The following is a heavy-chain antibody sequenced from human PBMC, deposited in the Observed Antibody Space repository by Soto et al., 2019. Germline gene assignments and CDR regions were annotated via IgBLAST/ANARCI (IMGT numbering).Heavy chain of an antibody. D-gene: IGHD4-17*01. CDR2: IIPIFGTA. J-gene: IGHJ4*02. V-gene: IGHV1-69*12. Sequence: QVQLVQSGAEVKKPGSSVKVSCKASGGTFSSYAISWVRQAPGQGLEWMGGIIPIFGTANYAQKFQGRVTITADESTSTAYMELSSLRSEDTAVSYCARGDYGDYLYYFDYWGQGTLVTVSS. CDR3: ARGDYGDYLYYFDY. CDR1: GGTFSSYA.